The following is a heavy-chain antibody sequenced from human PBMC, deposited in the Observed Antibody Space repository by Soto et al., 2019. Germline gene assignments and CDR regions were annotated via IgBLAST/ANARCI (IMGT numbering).Heavy chain of an antibody. Sequence: QLQLVQSGAEVKKPGASVKVSCKASGYTCTSYYLHGGRQAPGQGRERMGTITPPAGRKNYAQEFQGGVTMTRDTSTSTVYMELGSLRSEDAAVYFCASSSSIVVRGVSMGFDSWGQGTLVTVSS. CDR2: ITPPAGRK. V-gene: IGHV1-46*01. CDR3: ASSSSIVVRGVSMGFDS. CDR1: GYTCTSYY. D-gene: IGHD2-2*01. J-gene: IGHJ4*02.